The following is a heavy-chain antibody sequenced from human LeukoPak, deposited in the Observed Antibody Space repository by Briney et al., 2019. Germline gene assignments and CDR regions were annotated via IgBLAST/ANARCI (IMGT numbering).Heavy chain of an antibody. CDR3: ARRCSDWYFHY. J-gene: IGHJ4*02. Sequence: SETLSLTCSVSGGSISTSSYYWGWIRQPPGKGLEWIGGFYYSASTYYNPSLKSRVTMSVDTSKNQFSLKLSSVTAADTAVYYCARRCSDWYFHYWGQGTLVTVSS. V-gene: IGHV4-39*01. D-gene: IGHD6-19*01. CDR2: FYYSAST. CDR1: GGSISTSSYY.